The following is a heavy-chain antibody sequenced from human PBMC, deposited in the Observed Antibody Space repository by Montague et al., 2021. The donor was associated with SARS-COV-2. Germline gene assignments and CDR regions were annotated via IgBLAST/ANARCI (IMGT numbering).Heavy chain of an antibody. V-gene: IGHV4-59*05. Sequence: SETLSLTCTVSGGSISSYYWSWIRQPPGKGLEWIGSIYYSGITYYNPSLKSRVTISVDTSKNQFSLKLSSVTAADTAVYYCASGSYSRQGGYGMDVWGQGTTVTVSS. CDR2: IYYSGIT. D-gene: IGHD5-12*01. CDR1: GGSISSYY. CDR3: ASGSYSRQGGYGMDV. J-gene: IGHJ6*02.